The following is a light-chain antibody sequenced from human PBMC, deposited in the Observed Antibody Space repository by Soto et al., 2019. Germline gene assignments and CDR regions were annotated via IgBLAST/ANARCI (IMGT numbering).Light chain of an antibody. J-gene: IGKJ1*01. CDR2: DAS. V-gene: IGKV1-5*01. CDR3: QQYYSYSRT. Sequence: IQMTQSPSTLSLSVADRVTIAWRASQSISSWLAWYKQKPGKAPKLLIYDASSLERGVPSRVSGSGSGTEFTLTISSLKPDDFATYYCQQYYSYSRTFGQGTKVDIK. CDR1: QSISSW.